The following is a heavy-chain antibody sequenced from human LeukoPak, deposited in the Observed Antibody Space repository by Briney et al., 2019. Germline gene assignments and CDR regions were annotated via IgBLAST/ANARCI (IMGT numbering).Heavy chain of an antibody. V-gene: IGHV3-23*01. D-gene: IGHD3-22*01. CDR2: ISGSGSST. Sequence: AGGSLRLSCAASGFTFSSYAMSWVRQAPGKGLECVSAISGSGSSTYYADSVKGRFTISRDNSKNTLYLQMNSLRAEDTAVYYCAKTYYYDSSGHDAFDIWGQGTMVTVSS. J-gene: IGHJ3*02. CDR1: GFTFSSYA. CDR3: AKTYYYDSSGHDAFDI.